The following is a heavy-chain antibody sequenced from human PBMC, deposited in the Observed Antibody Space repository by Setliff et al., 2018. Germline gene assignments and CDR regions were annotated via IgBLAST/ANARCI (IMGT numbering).Heavy chain of an antibody. CDR3: ARGGYCSGGSCPRAVDY. J-gene: IGHJ4*02. CDR1: GGPFSGYY. Sequence: SETLSLTCAVYGGPFSGYYWSWIRQPPGKGLEWIGEINHSGSTNYNPSLKSRVTISVDTSKNQFSLKLSSVTAADTAVYYCARGGYCSGGSCPRAVDYWGQGTLVTVSS. CDR2: INHSGST. V-gene: IGHV4-34*01. D-gene: IGHD2-15*01.